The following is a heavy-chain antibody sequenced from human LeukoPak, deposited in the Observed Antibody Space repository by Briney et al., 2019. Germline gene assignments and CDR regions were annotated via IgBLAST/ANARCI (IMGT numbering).Heavy chain of an antibody. Sequence: GGSLRLSCAASGFTFSSYNMNWVRQAPGKGLEWVSSISSSSSYIYYADSVKGRFTISRDNAKKSLYLQMNSLRAEDTAVYYCARGTMFPYYFDYWGQGTLVTVSS. V-gene: IGHV3-21*01. CDR1: GFTFSSYN. J-gene: IGHJ4*02. CDR2: ISSSSSYI. CDR3: ARGTMFPYYFDY. D-gene: IGHD3-10*02.